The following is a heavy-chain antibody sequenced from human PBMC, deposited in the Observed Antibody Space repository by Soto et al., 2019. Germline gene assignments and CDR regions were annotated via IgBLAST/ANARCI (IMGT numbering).Heavy chain of an antibody. CDR1: GYSFTDYH. J-gene: IGHJ4*02. CDR3: ARGHSTDCSNGVCSFFYNHEMDF. D-gene: IGHD2-8*01. Sequence: ASVKVTCKASGYSFTDYHIHWVRQAPGQGLEWLGRINPKSGGTSTAQKFQGWVTMTRDRSISTVYMELTRLRSDDTAVYFCARGHSTDCSNGVCSFFYNHEMDFWGPGTLVTVSS. CDR2: INPKSGGT. V-gene: IGHV1-2*04.